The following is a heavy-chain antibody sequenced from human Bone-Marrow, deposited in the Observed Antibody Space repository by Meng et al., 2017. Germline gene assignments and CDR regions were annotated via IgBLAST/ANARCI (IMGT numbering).Heavy chain of an antibody. Sequence: GGSLRLSCAVSGFTFSSYWMHWVRQAPGKGLVWVSRINSDGSSTSYADSVKGRFTISRDNAKNSLYLQMNSLRAEDTAVYYCARAYYDFWSGYSPHFDYWGQGTLVTVSS. CDR3: ARAYYDFWSGYSPHFDY. CDR2: INSDGSST. D-gene: IGHD3-3*01. V-gene: IGHV3-74*01. CDR1: GFTFSSYW. J-gene: IGHJ4*02.